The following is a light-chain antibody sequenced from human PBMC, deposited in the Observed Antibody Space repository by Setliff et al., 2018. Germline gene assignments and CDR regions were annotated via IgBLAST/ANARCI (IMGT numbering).Light chain of an antibody. CDR3: SSYTSSSIFYV. CDR1: SSDVGGYNS. Sequence: VLAQPASVSGSPGQSITISCTGTSSDVGGYNSVSWYQQHPGKAPKLMIYDVSNRPSGVSNRFSGSKSGNTASLTISGLQAEDEADYYCSSYTSSSIFYVFGTGTKVTVL. J-gene: IGLJ1*01. CDR2: DVS. V-gene: IGLV2-14*03.